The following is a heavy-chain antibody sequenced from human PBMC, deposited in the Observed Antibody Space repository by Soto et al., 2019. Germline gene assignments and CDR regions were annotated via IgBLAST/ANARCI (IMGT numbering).Heavy chain of an antibody. Sequence: GESLKISCKGSGYSFTSYWIGWVRQMPGKGLEWMGIIYPGDSDTRYSPSFQGQVTILPDNFISTAYLQWDSLNAPDTAISYCARIITGTTGDYWGQGTLVTVSS. CDR1: GYSFTSYW. V-gene: IGHV5-51*01. J-gene: IGHJ4*02. D-gene: IGHD1-7*01. CDR3: ARIITGTTGDY. CDR2: IYPGDSDT.